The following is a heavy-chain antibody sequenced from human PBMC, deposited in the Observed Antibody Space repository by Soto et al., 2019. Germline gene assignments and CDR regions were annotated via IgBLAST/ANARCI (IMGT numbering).Heavy chain of an antibody. CDR3: ARDLYGYWAAKDTAGYYGMDV. CDR2: IIPIFGTA. Sequence: GASVKVSCKASGGTFSSYAISWVRQAPGQGLEWMGGIIPIFGTANYAQKFQGRVTITADESTSTAYMELSSLRSEDTAVYYCARDLYGYWAAKDTAGYYGMDVWGQGTTVTVSS. V-gene: IGHV1-69*13. CDR1: GGTFSSYA. D-gene: IGHD6-25*01. J-gene: IGHJ6*02.